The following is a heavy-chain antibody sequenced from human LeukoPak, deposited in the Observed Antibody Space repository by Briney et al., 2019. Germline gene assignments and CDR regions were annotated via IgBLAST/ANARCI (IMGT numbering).Heavy chain of an antibody. V-gene: IGHV3-23*01. CDR1: GFTFSSYA. D-gene: IGHD3-16*02. CDR3: AKVPYYDYVWGSYRSSYFDY. Sequence: GGSLRLSCAASGFTFSSYAMTWVRQAPGKGLEWVSAISGSGGSTYYADSVKGRFTISRDNSKNTLYLQMNSLRAEDTAVYYCAKVPYYDYVWGSYRSSYFDYWGQGTLVTVSS. CDR2: ISGSGGST. J-gene: IGHJ4*02.